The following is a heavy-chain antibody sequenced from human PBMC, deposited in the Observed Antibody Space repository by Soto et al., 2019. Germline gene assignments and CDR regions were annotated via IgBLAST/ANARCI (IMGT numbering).Heavy chain of an antibody. V-gene: IGHV3-30*03. CDR1: GFTFTSYG. D-gene: IGHD5-18*01. J-gene: IGHJ4*02. Sequence: QAHLVESGGGVVQPGRSLRLSCAASGFTFTSYGMHWVRQAPGTRLEWVAVISYDGGLQHYADSVKGRFTISRDNSKSLVLLEMNSLRAEETAVYYCVSDRGYGHASVPYSWGQGTLVSVSS. CDR2: ISYDGGLQ. CDR3: VSDRGYGHASVPYS.